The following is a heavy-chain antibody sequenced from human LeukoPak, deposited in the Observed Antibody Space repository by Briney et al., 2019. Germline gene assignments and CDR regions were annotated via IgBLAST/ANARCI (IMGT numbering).Heavy chain of an antibody. V-gene: IGHV3-72*01. D-gene: IGHD5-24*01. Sequence: GGSLRLSCAASGFTFSSYEMNWVRQAPGKGLEWVGRTRNKANSYTTEYAASVKGRITISRDDSKNSLYLQMNSLKTEDTAVYYCARVLGGYNQRGYNWFDPWGQGTLVTVSS. CDR3: ARVLGGYNQRGYNWFDP. CDR1: GFTFSSYE. J-gene: IGHJ5*02. CDR2: TRNKANSYTT.